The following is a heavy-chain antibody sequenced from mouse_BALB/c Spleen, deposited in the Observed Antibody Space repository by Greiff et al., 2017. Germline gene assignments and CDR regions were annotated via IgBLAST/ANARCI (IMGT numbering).Heavy chain of an antibody. CDR3: VREGRYDPYYAMDY. J-gene: IGHJ4*01. V-gene: IGHV2-9-2*01. D-gene: IGHD2-14*01. CDR2: IWTGGGT. CDR1: GFSLTSYD. Sequence: QVQLKESGPGLVAPSQSLSITCTVSGFSLTSYDISWIRQPPGKGLEWLGVIWTGGGTNYNSAFMSRLSISKDNSKSQVFLKMNSLQTDDTAIYYCVREGRYDPYYAMDYWGQGTSVTVSS.